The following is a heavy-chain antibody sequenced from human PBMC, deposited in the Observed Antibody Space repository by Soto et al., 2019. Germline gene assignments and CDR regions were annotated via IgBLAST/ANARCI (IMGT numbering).Heavy chain of an antibody. Sequence: SVKVSCKSSGGIFTASAISWVRQAPGQGPEWMGGVIPIFGTANYAQKFQGRVTITADESTSTAYMELSSLRSEDTAVYYCARHLGIEVVPAARIDNWFDPWGQGTLVTVSS. CDR2: VIPIFGTA. CDR3: ARHLGIEVVPAARIDNWFDP. D-gene: IGHD2-2*01. CDR1: GGIFTASA. V-gene: IGHV1-69*13. J-gene: IGHJ5*02.